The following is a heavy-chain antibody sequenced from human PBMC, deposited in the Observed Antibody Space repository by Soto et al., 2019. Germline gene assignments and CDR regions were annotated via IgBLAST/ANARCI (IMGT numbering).Heavy chain of an antibody. CDR1: GFTFSIYA. Sequence: GGYLRLSCSASGFTFSIYAMHWVRQAPGKGLENVSSISTNRGSTDYADTVKGKFTISRDNYKNTENLQMSSLRFEDTAVYYCVKGEYYYDSSGYYPFDYWGQGT. J-gene: IGHJ4*02. D-gene: IGHD3-22*01. CDR2: ISTNRGST. V-gene: IGHV3-64D*06. CDR3: VKGEYYYDSSGYYPFDY.